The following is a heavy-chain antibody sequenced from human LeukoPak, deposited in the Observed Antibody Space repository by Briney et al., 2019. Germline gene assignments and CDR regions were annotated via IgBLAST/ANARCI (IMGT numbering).Heavy chain of an antibody. J-gene: IGHJ6*02. CDR3: ARDHPKGMDV. CDR2: ISYDGSNK. Sequence: GGSLRLSCAASGFTFDDYAMHWVRQAPGKGLEWVAVISYDGSNKYYADSVKGRFTISRDNSKNTLYLQMNSLRAEDTAVYYCARDHPKGMDVWGQGTTVTVSS. V-gene: IGHV3-30*04. CDR1: GFTFDDYA.